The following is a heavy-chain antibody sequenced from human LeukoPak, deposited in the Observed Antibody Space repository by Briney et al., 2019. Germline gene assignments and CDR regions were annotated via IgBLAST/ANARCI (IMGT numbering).Heavy chain of an antibody. J-gene: IGHJ5*02. Sequence: GGSLRLSCAASGFTFSNYWMYWVRQAPGKGLVWVSRINSDGSTTSYADSVKGRFTISRDNAKNTLYLQMNSLRAEDTAVYYCARAMATISGEIYWFDPWGQGTLVTVSS. CDR2: INSDGSTT. V-gene: IGHV3-74*01. D-gene: IGHD5-24*01. CDR3: ARAMATISGEIYWFDP. CDR1: GFTFSNYW.